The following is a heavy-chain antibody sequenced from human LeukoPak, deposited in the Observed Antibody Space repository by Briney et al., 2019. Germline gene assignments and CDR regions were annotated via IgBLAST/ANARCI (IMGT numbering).Heavy chain of an antibody. J-gene: IGHJ4*02. D-gene: IGHD2-2*01. CDR3: ARAGDIVVVPAAHIDY. V-gene: IGHV3-23*01. CDR1: GFTFSSYA. Sequence: GGSLRLSCAASGFTFSSYAMSWVRQAPGKGLEWVSAISGSGGSTYYADSVKGRFTISRDNAKNSLYLQMNSLRAEDTAVYYCARAGDIVVVPAAHIDYWGQGTPVTVSS. CDR2: ISGSGGST.